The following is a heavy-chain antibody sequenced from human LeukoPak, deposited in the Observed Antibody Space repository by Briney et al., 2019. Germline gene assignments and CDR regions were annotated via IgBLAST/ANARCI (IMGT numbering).Heavy chain of an antibody. CDR1: GFAFSSYA. V-gene: IGHV3-23*01. J-gene: IGHJ5*02. CDR2: ISGSGDAT. D-gene: IGHD6-6*01. Sequence: GGSLRLSCAASGFAFSSYAMSWVRQAPGKRLKWVSGISGSGDATYYADPVKGRFTISRDNSKNTLYLQMNSLRVEEMAVYYCAKLRGPSSSSENNWFDPWGQGALVTVSS. CDR3: AKLRGPSSSSENNWFDP.